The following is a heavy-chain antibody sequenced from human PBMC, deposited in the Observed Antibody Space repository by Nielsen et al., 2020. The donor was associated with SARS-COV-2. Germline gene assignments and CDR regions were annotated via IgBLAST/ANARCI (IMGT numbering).Heavy chain of an antibody. D-gene: IGHD3-3*01. Sequence: LRLSCTVSGGSISSYYWSWIRQPPGKGLEWIGSIYHSGSTYYNPSLKSRVTMSVDTSKNQFSLRLSSVTAADTAVYYCASRFFLDYWGQGTLVTVSS. J-gene: IGHJ4*02. CDR1: GGSISSYY. CDR3: ASRFFLDY. CDR2: IYHSGST. V-gene: IGHV4-59*04.